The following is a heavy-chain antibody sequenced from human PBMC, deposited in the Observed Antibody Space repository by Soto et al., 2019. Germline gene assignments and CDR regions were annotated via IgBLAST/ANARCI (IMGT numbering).Heavy chain of an antibody. J-gene: IGHJ4*02. V-gene: IGHV4-34*01. CDR1: GGSFSGYY. D-gene: IGHD2-15*01. Sequence: QVQLQQWGAGLLKPSETLSLTCAVYGGSFSGYYWSWIRQPPGKGLEWIGEINHSGSTNYNPSLKSRVTISVDTSKNQFSLKLSSVTAADTAVYYCARTQEDIVVVVAATHFDYWGQGTLVTVSS. CDR2: INHSGST. CDR3: ARTQEDIVVVVAATHFDY.